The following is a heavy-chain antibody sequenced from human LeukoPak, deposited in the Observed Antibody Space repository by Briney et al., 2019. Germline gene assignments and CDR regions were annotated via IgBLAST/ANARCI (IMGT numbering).Heavy chain of an antibody. D-gene: IGHD3-10*01. CDR1: GASISSHY. J-gene: IGHJ4*02. V-gene: IGHV4-59*11. CDR2: IHYSGST. Sequence: SETLSLTCSVSGASISSHYWSWIRQPPGKGLEWIGYIHYSGSTNCNPSLKSRVTISLDTSKNQFSLKLSSVTAADTAVYYCARTLYYGSGSYHFDYWGQGTLVTVSS. CDR3: ARTLYYGSGSYHFDY.